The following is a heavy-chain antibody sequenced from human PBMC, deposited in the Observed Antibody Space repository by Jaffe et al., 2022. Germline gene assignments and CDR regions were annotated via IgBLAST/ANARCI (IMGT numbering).Heavy chain of an antibody. CDR2: IGSTPYGATT. J-gene: IGHJ4*02. Sequence: EVQVVESGGGLVQPGRSLRLSCTTSGFTFGDHALSWFRQAPGKGLEWVGYIGSTPYGATTQYAASVKGRFTISRDDSKSVAYLHMDSLTMEDTGLYYCTRGGSGWADGWIEYWGQGTLVTVSS. V-gene: IGHV3-49*03. CDR3: TRGGSGWADGWIEY. D-gene: IGHD6-19*01. CDR1: GFTFGDHA.